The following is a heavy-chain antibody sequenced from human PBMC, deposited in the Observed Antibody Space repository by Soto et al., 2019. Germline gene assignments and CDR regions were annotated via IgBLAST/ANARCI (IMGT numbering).Heavy chain of an antibody. CDR1: GGTFSSYA. Sequence: QVHLVQSGAEVKEPGSSVKVSCKASGGTFSSYAISWLRQAPGQGLEWMGGIIPLFRTPDYAQKFQSRAMITGRHATKTTQIKLSIRRGESAALEYRFRKTVPLQIGGNHYYIRDGWGRVTTVTASS. CDR2: IIPLFRTP. CDR3: FRKTVPLQIGGNHYYIRDG. V-gene: IGHV1-69*12. J-gene: IGHJ6*02. D-gene: IGHD6-25*01.